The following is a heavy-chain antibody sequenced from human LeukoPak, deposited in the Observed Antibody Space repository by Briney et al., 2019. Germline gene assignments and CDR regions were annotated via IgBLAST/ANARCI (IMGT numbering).Heavy chain of an antibody. CDR1: AGSIRSSSFF. D-gene: IGHD3-22*01. CDR3: ATGTYYYDSSGYYYPPDY. CDR2: IYYSGST. V-gene: IGHV4-39*01. Sequence: SETLSLTCTVSAGSIRSSSFFWDWIRQPPGKGLEWIGSIYYSGSTYYNPSLKSRVTMSIDTSKNQFSLKLSSVTAADTAVYYCATGTYYYDSSGYYYPPDYWGQGTLVTVSS. J-gene: IGHJ4*02.